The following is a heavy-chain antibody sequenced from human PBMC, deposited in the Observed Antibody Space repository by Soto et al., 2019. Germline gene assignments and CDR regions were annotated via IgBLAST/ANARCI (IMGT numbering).Heavy chain of an antibody. J-gene: IGHJ6*02. D-gene: IGHD5-18*01. CDR3: ARDPSYGSSYYYYYGMDV. CDR1: GGTFSSYA. V-gene: IGHV1-69*01. Sequence: QVQLVQSGAEVKKPGSSVKVSCKASGGTFSSYAISWVRQAPGQGLEWMGGIIPIFGTANYAQKFQGRVTITADESTSTAYMELSSLRSEDTAVYYCARDPSYGSSYYYYYGMDVWGQGTAVTVSS. CDR2: IIPIFGTA.